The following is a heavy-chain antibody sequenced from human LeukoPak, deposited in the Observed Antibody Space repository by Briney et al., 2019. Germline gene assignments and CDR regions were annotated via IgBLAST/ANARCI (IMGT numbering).Heavy chain of an antibody. CDR3: ARSRYSGSSHGY. D-gene: IGHD1-26*01. J-gene: IGHJ4*02. CDR1: GFTFSSYW. CDR2: LNSDGSST. Sequence: GGSLRLSCAASGFTFSSYWMHWVRQAPGKGLVWVSRLNSDGSSTSYADSVKGRFTISRDNAKNTLYLQMNSLRTEDMAVYYCARSRYSGSSHGYWGQGTLVTVSS. V-gene: IGHV3-74*01.